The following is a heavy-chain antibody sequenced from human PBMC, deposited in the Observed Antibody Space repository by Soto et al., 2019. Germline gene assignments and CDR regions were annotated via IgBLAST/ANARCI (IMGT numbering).Heavy chain of an antibody. V-gene: IGHV5-51*01. CDR2: IYPGDSDT. D-gene: IGHD3-16*01. J-gene: IGHJ3*01. CDR1: VYIFTNYL. CDR3: ANLGLEPRGQYDEFDL. Sequence: VEALKISSERSVYIFTNYLICCVRQMPQQGREWMAIIYPGDSDTRYSPSFQGQVTISADKSISTAYLQWSSLKASDTAMYYCANLGLEPRGQYDEFDLWGQGTMVTVSS.